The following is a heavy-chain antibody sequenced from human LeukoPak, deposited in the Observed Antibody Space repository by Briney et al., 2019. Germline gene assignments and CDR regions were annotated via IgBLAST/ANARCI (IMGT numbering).Heavy chain of an antibody. CDR1: GGSISSYY. CDR3: ARGGAAASLFDY. Sequence: SETLSLTCTVSGGSISSYYWSWIRQPAGKGLEWIGRIYTSGSTNYNPSLKSRVAMSVDTSKNQFSLKLSSVTAADTAVYYCARGGAAASLFDYWGQGTLVTVSS. V-gene: IGHV4-4*07. J-gene: IGHJ4*02. CDR2: IYTSGST. D-gene: IGHD6-13*01.